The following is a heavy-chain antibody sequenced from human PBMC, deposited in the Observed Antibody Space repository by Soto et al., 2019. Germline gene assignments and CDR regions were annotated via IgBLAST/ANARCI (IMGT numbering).Heavy chain of an antibody. CDR3: AREGYCSGGSCYLTPWFDP. CDR1: GGSISSYY. D-gene: IGHD2-15*01. V-gene: IGHV4-59*01. J-gene: IGHJ5*02. Sequence: SETLSLTCTVSGGSISSYYWSWIRQPPGKGLEWIGYIYYSGSTNYNPSLKSRVTISVDTSKNQFPLKLSSVTAADTAVYYCAREGYCSGGSCYLTPWFDPWGQGALVTVSS. CDR2: IYYSGST.